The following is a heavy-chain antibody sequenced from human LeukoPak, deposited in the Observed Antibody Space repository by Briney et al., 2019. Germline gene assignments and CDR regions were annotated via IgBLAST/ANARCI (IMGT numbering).Heavy chain of an antibody. CDR1: GGSIYSHY. J-gene: IGHJ4*02. V-gene: IGHV4-59*08. D-gene: IGHD6-19*01. CDR2: IYYKGNT. Sequence: SETLSLTCGVSGGSIYSHYWGWIRRPPGKGLEWIGDIYYKGNTMYIPSLKSRVTISLDTSKNHLSLTLTSVVAADTAIYYCMRRDTGWNYSDYWGQGILVTVSS. CDR3: MRRDTGWNYSDY.